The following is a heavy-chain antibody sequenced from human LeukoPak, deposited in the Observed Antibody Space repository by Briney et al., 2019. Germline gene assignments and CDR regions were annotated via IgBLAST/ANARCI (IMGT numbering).Heavy chain of an antibody. D-gene: IGHD1-26*01. V-gene: IGHV4-34*01. CDR1: GGSFSGYY. Sequence: SETLSLTCAVYGGSFSGYYWSWIRQPPGKGLEWIGEINHSGSTNYNPSLKSRVTISVDTSKNQFSLKLSSVTAADTAVYYCARVGWELPYYYYYYYMDVWGKGTTVTISS. CDR3: ARVGWELPYYYYYYYMDV. CDR2: INHSGST. J-gene: IGHJ6*03.